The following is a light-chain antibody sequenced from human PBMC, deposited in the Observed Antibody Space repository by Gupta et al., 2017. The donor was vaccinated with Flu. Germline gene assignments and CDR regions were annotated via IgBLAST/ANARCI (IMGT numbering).Light chain of an antibody. CDR2: DAS. J-gene: IGKJ5*01. V-gene: IGKV3-11*01. Sequence: VLTQSPATLSLSPGERATLSCRASQSVSSYLAWYQQKPGQAPRLLIYDASNRATGIPARCSGSGSGTDFTLTISSLEPEDFAVYYCQQRSNWPPLTFGQGTRLEIK. CDR3: QQRSNWPPLT. CDR1: QSVSSY.